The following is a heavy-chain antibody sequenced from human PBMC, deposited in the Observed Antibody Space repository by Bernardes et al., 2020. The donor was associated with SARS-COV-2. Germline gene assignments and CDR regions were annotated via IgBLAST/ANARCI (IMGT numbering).Heavy chain of an antibody. D-gene: IGHD3-16*01. CDR2: IYWDDDK. CDR1: GFSLNTSGLG. Sequence: SGPTLVKPTQTLTLTCTFSGFSLNTSGLGVGWIRQPPGKALEWLTLIYWDDDKRYSPSLKNRLTITKDTSKNQVVLTMTNMDPVDTATYYCAHWFGMITRAWFDPWGKGTLVTVSS. J-gene: IGHJ5*02. CDR3: AHWFGMITRAWFDP. V-gene: IGHV2-5*02.